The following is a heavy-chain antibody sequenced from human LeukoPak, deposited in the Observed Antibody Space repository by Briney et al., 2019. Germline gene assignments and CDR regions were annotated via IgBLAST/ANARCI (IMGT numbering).Heavy chain of an antibody. Sequence: PSETLSLTCTVSGGSISSYYWSWIRQPPGKGLEWIGYIYYSGSTNYNPSLKSRVTISVDTSKNQFSLKLSSVTASATAVYYFARDRNCSGGSCYRGRWFDPWGQGTLVTVPS. J-gene: IGHJ5*02. V-gene: IGHV4-59*01. D-gene: IGHD2-15*01. CDR1: GGSISSYY. CDR3: ARDRNCSGGSCYRGRWFDP. CDR2: IYYSGST.